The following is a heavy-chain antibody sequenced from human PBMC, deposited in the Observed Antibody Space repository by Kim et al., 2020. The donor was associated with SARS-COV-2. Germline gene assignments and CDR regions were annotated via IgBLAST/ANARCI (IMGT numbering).Heavy chain of an antibody. CDR1: GFTFSTYS. J-gene: IGHJ6*02. Sequence: GGSLRLSCAASGFTFSTYSMNWVRQAPVKGLEWVSSISSGSEYIYYADSMKGRFVISRDNARSSLFLQMNSLRAEDTAIYYCARDRSKYYYDSSGYYPQSGMDVWGQGTTVTVSS. CDR3: ARDRSKYYYDSSGYYPQSGMDV. D-gene: IGHD3-22*01. CDR2: ISSGSEYI. V-gene: IGHV3-21*01.